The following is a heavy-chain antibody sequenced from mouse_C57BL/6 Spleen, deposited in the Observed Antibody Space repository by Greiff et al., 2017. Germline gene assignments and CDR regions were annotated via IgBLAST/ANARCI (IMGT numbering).Heavy chain of an antibody. CDR2: ISYDGSN. CDR1: GYSITSGYY. V-gene: IGHV3-6*01. Sequence: EVQLQESGPGLVKPSQSLSLTCSVTGYSITSGYYWNWIRQFPGNKLEWMGYISYDGSNNYHPSLKNRISITRDTSKNQFFLKLNSVTTEDTATYYCARGKYFDVWGTGTTVTVSS. CDR3: ARGKYFDV. J-gene: IGHJ1*03.